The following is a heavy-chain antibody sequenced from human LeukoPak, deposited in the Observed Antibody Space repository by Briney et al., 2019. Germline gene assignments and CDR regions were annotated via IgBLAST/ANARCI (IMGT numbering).Heavy chain of an antibody. Sequence: PSETLSLTCTVSGYSISSGYYWGWIRQPPGKGLEWIGSIYHSGSTYYNPSLKSRVTISVDTSKNQFSLKLSSVTAADTAVYYCLQSFDIWGQGTMVTVSS. J-gene: IGHJ3*02. CDR3: LQSFDI. V-gene: IGHV4-38-2*02. CDR2: IYHSGST. CDR1: GYSISSGYY.